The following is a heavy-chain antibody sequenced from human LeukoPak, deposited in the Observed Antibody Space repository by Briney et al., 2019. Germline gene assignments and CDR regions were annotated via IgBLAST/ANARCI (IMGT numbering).Heavy chain of an antibody. D-gene: IGHD3-10*01. CDR2: INPNSGGT. V-gene: IGHV1-2*02. CDR1: GYTFTGYY. Sequence: ASVKVSCKASGYTFTGYYMHWVRQAPGQGLEWMGWINPNSGGTNYAQKFQGRVTMTRDTSISTAYMELSRLRSDDTAVYYCARESYYGSGSYFRHNWFDPWGQGTLVTVSS. CDR3: ARESYYGSGSYFRHNWFDP. J-gene: IGHJ5*02.